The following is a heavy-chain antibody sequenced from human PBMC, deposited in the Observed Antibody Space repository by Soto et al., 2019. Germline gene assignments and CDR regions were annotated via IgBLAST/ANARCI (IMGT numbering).Heavy chain of an antibody. V-gene: IGHV4-59*08. D-gene: IGHD4-17*01. CDR3: ASPRSLTTVTSGDWYIDL. CDR1: GGSIRSFY. J-gene: IGHJ2*01. CDR2: IYYSGST. Sequence: QVQLQESGPGLVKPSETLSLTCTFSGGSIRSFYWSWIRQPPGKGLEWIRYIYYSGSTNYNPSLKSRVNISIDTSKNQISLKLSSVTAADTAVYYCASPRSLTTVTSGDWYIDLWGRGTLVTVSS.